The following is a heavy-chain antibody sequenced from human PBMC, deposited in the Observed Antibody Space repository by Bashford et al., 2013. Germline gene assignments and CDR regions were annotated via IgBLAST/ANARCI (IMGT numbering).Heavy chain of an antibody. D-gene: IGHD3-22*01. V-gene: IGHV1-2*04. CDR2: INPNSGGT. CDR3: ARETTYYYDSSGRAPDYYYYGMDV. Sequence: VASVKVSCKASGYTFTGYYMHWVRQAPGQGLEWMGWINPNSGGTNYAQKFQGWVTMTRDTSISTAYMELSRLRSDDTAVYYCARETTYYYDSSGRAPDYYYYGMDVWGQRDHGHRLL. CDR1: GYTFTGYY. J-gene: IGHJ6*04.